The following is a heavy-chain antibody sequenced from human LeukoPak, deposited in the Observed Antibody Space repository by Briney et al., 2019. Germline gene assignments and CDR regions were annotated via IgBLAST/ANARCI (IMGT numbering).Heavy chain of an antibody. CDR3: ARVPFSESGYANEYFQH. D-gene: IGHD2-2*01. J-gene: IGHJ1*01. V-gene: IGHV1-18*01. Sequence: GASVKVSCKASGYTFTSYGISWVRQAPGQGLEWMGWISAYNGNTNYAQKLQGRVTMTTDTSTSTAYMELRSLRSDDTAVYYCARVPFSESGYANEYFQHWGQGTLVTVSS. CDR1: GYTFTSYG. CDR2: ISAYNGNT.